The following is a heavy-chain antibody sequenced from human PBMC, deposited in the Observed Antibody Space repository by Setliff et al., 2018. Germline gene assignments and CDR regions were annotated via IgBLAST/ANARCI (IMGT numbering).Heavy chain of an antibody. D-gene: IGHD6-6*01. J-gene: IGHJ5*02. V-gene: IGHV4-34*01. CDR1: GGTFSHYY. CDR3: ARGRNVAARLLDT. Sequence: PSETLSLTCAAYGGTFSHYYWTWIRQSPGKGLEWIGEINHSGSTNYNPSLKSRVTISIDTSEDQFSLRMSSVSAADAAIYYCARGRNVAARLLDTWGQGSRVTVSS. CDR2: INHSGST.